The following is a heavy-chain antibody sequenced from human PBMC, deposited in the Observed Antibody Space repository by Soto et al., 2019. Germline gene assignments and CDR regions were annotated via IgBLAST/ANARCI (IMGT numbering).Heavy chain of an antibody. J-gene: IGHJ4*02. V-gene: IGHV4-59*01. Sequence: QVQLLESDPTLVKPSETLFLTCSVSGDSLNNNWWTWIRQAPGTAPELVGYIYYKGDTRYNPSLESRVTISLDTPKNQISLELRSVTGADTAVYFCARGSLVYDSWGQGILVTVSS. CDR1: GDSLNNNW. CDR2: IYYKGDT. D-gene: IGHD3-16*01. CDR3: ARGSLVYDS.